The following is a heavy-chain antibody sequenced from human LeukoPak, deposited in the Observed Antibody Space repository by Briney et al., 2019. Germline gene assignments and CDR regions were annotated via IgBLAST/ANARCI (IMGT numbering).Heavy chain of an antibody. CDR3: ARDRNIYSYDNSDNPRLGYFQH. CDR1: GYTFISYG. CDR2: ISAYNGNT. J-gene: IGHJ1*01. Sequence: ASVKVSCKASGYTFISYGISWVRQAPGQGLEWMGWISAYNGNTDYAQQVQGRVTLTTDTSTSTAYMELRGLRSDDTAVYYCARDRNIYSYDNSDNPRLGYFQHWGQGTLVTVSS. D-gene: IGHD3-22*01. V-gene: IGHV1-18*01.